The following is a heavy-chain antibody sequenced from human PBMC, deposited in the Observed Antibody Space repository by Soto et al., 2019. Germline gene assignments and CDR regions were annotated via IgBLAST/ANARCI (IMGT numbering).Heavy chain of an antibody. CDR2: ITSSGNYI. Sequence: EVQLVESGGGLVKPGGSLRLSCAASGFTFSSYSMNWVRQAPGKGLEWVSSITSSGNYIYYADSVKGRFTISRENAKDSLYLQMNILRGEDTAVYYCAREVWSYPQGAPDYWGQGTLVIVSS. D-gene: IGHD2-21*01. CDR3: AREVWSYPQGAPDY. J-gene: IGHJ4*02. CDR1: GFTFSSYS. V-gene: IGHV3-21*01.